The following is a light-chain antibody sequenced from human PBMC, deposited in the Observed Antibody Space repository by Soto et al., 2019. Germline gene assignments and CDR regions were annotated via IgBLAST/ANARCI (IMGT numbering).Light chain of an antibody. CDR2: GAS. CDR3: QQYGSSPYT. Sequence: EIVLTQSPGTLSLSPGERATLSCRASQRVSSSYLACYQQRTGQAPSLLINGASNRATGIPDRFSGSGSGTDFTITISRLEPEDIAIYYSQQYGSSPYTFGQGTKLEIK. J-gene: IGKJ2*01. CDR1: QRVSSSY. V-gene: IGKV3-20*01.